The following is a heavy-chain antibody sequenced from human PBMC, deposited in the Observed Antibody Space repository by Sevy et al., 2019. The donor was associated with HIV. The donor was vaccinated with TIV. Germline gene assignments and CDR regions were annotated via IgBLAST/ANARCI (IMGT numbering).Heavy chain of an antibody. V-gene: IGHV3-30*02. CDR1: GFTFSSYG. Sequence: GGSLRLSCAASGFTFSSYGMHWVRQAPGKGLEWVAFIRYDGSNKYYADSVKGRFTISRDNSKNTLYLQMKSLRAEDTAVYYCAKEKGSTVKGGSYYYYYGMDVWGQGTTVTVSS. J-gene: IGHJ6*02. CDR2: IRYDGSNK. CDR3: AKEKGSTVKGGSYYYYYGMDV. D-gene: IGHD4-17*01.